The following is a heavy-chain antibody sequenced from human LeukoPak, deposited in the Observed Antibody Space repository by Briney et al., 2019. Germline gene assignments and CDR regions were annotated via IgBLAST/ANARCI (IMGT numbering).Heavy chain of an antibody. Sequence: SQTLSLTCIVSGGSISRGSYYWNCIRQPAGKGLEWMGRVYNSGSTNYNPSLKSRVTISTDMSKNQFSLKLSSVTAADTAVYYCARQTFGALYFDSWGQGTLVTVSS. J-gene: IGHJ4*02. CDR1: GGSISRGSYY. V-gene: IGHV4-61*02. CDR3: ARQTFGALYFDS. CDR2: VYNSGST. D-gene: IGHD3-10*01.